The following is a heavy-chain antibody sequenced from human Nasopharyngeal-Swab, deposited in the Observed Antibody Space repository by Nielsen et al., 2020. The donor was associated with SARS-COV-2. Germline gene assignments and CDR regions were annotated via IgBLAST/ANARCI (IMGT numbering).Heavy chain of an antibody. CDR1: GGSVSTTTYF. Sequence: GSLRLSCPVSGGSVSTTTYFWGWIRQPPGKGLEWIGTVYYSGSTYYNPSLKSRVTISVDTSKNQFSLKLNSVTAADTAVYYCVRSSSWYYFDYWAQGTQVTVSS. D-gene: IGHD6-13*01. CDR2: VYYSGST. J-gene: IGHJ4*02. V-gene: IGHV4-39*01. CDR3: VRSSSWYYFDY.